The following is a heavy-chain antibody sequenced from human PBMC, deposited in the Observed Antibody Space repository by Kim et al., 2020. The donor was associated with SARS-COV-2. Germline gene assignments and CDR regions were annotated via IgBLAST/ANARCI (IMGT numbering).Heavy chain of an antibody. V-gene: IGHV3-11*05. CDR2: ISSSSSYT. D-gene: IGHD6-13*01. CDR3: ARDRSSSWYPGYVY. J-gene: IGHJ4*02. CDR1: GFTFSDYY. Sequence: GGSLRLSCAASGFTFSDYYMSWIRQAPGKGLEWVSYISSSSSYTNYADSVKGRFTISRDNAKNSLYLQMNSLRAEDTAVYYCARDRSSSWYPGYVYWGQGTLVTVSS.